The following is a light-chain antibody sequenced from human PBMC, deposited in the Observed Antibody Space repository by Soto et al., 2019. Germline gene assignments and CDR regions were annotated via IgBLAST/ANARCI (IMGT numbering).Light chain of an antibody. CDR1: QSVSSSQ. V-gene: IGKV3-20*01. CDR2: GAS. CDR3: QQYDKSPHT. J-gene: IGKJ2*01. Sequence: EIVLTQSPGTLSLSPGESATLSCRASQSVSSSQVAWYQQKPGQAPRHLIYGASSRATGIPDRFSGVGSETDFTLTISRLEPEDFAVYYCQQYDKSPHTFGQGTKLEIK.